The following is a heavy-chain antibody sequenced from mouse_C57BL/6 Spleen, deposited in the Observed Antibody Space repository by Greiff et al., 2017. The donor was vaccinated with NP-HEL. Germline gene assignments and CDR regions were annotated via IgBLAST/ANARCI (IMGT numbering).Heavy chain of an antibody. D-gene: IGHD2-4*01. J-gene: IGHJ3*01. Sequence: VQLQQSGPELVKPGASVKISCKASGYTFTDYYMNWVKQSHGKSLEWIGDINPNNGGTSYNQKFKGKATLTVDKSSSTAYMELRSLTSEDSAVYYCVRGDDYDPAWFAYWGQGTLVTVSA. CDR1: GYTFTDYY. CDR2: INPNNGGT. V-gene: IGHV1-26*01. CDR3: VRGDDYDPAWFAY.